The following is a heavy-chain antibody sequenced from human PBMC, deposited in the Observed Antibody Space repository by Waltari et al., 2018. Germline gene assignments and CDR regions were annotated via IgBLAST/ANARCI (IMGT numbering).Heavy chain of an antibody. CDR1: GLSFSNYW. D-gene: IGHD6-13*01. CDR2: IQLDVSGK. CDR3: TRGGRDSSWYWRD. Sequence: EVQLVEYGGGLAQPGGSLRISCAASGLSFSNYWMTWVRQASGNVPEWVSNIQLDVSGKYYMDSVKVRFTISRDNAKNSLYLQMNNLRVEDTAVYYCTRGGRDSSWYWRDWGQGTLVTVSS. V-gene: IGHV3-7*01. J-gene: IGHJ4*02.